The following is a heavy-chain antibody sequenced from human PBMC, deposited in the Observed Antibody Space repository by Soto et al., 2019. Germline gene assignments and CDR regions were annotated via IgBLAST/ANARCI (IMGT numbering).Heavy chain of an antibody. V-gene: IGHV3-9*01. J-gene: IGHJ4*02. Sequence: ESGGGLVQPGRSLRLSCAASGFTFDDYAMHWVRQAPGKGLEWVSGISWNSGSIGYADSVKGRFTISRDNAKNSLYLQMNSLRAEDTALYYCAKDMRPYSSGWYVDYWGQGTLVTVSS. CDR1: GFTFDDYA. CDR2: ISWNSGSI. D-gene: IGHD6-19*01. CDR3: AKDMRPYSSGWYVDY.